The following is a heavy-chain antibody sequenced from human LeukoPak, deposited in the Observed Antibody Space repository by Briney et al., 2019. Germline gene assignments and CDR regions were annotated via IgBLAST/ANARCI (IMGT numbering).Heavy chain of an antibody. Sequence: GGSLRLSCAASGFTFSNYAMSWVRQAPGKGLEWVSDISGSGDSTNYADSVKGRFTISRDNSKNTLYLQMNSLRAEDTAVYYCARRSVAGSLDYWGQGTLVTVSS. CDR2: ISGSGDST. J-gene: IGHJ4*02. CDR3: ARRSVAGSLDY. V-gene: IGHV3-23*01. D-gene: IGHD6-19*01. CDR1: GFTFSNYA.